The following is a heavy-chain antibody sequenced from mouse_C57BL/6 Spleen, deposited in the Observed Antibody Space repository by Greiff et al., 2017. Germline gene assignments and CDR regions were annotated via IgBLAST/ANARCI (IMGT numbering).Heavy chain of an antibody. V-gene: IGHV1-19*01. CDR1: GYTFTDYY. CDR3: ARDGIYYDYDKFAY. Sequence: VQLQQSGPVLVKPGASVKMSCKASGYTFTDYYMNWVKQSHGKSLEWIGVINPYNGGTSYNQKFKGKATLTVDKSSSTAYMELNSLTSEDSAVYYCARDGIYYDYDKFAYWGQGTLVTVSA. J-gene: IGHJ3*01. CDR2: INPYNGGT. D-gene: IGHD2-4*01.